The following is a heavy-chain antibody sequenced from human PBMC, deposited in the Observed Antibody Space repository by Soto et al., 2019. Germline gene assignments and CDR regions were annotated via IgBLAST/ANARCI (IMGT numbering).Heavy chain of an antibody. J-gene: IGHJ3*02. CDR1: GGSISTGGYY. CDR3: AREYSYGYVRAFDI. V-gene: IGHV4-31*03. D-gene: IGHD5-18*01. Sequence: QVQLQESGPGLVKPSQTLSLTCTVSGGSISTGGYYWSWIRQHPGKGLEWIGYIYYSGRPYYNPSLKSRVTISVDPSKNQFSLKLGSVTAAATAVYYCAREYSYGYVRAFDIWGQGTMVTVSS. CDR2: IYYSGRP.